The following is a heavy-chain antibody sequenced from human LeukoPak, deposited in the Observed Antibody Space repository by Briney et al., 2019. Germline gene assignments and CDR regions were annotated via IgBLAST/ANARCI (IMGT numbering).Heavy chain of an antibody. V-gene: IGHV3-21*01. CDR1: GFTFSSYS. J-gene: IGHJ6*03. CDR3: ARDPLWGPDYYYYMDV. CDR2: ISSSSSYI. D-gene: IGHD3-16*01. Sequence: GGSLRLSCAASGFTFSSYSMNWVRQAPGKGLEWVSSISSSSSYIYYADSVKGRFTISRDNAKNSLYLQMNSLRAEDTAVYYCARDPLWGPDYYYYMDVWGKGTTVTVSS.